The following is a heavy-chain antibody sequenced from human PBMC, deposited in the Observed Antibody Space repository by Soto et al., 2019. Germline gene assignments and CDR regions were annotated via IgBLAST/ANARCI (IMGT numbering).Heavy chain of an antibody. Sequence: PGGSLRLSCTASGFTFGDYAMSWFRQAPGKGLEWVGFIRSKAYGGTTEYAASVKGRFTISRDDSKSIAYLQMNSLKTEDTAVYYCTRDDGDDSSVWYYYYMDVWGKGTTVTVSS. V-gene: IGHV3-49*03. CDR1: GFTFGDYA. CDR2: IRSKAYGGTT. CDR3: TRDDGDDSSVWYYYYMDV. J-gene: IGHJ6*03. D-gene: IGHD6-19*01.